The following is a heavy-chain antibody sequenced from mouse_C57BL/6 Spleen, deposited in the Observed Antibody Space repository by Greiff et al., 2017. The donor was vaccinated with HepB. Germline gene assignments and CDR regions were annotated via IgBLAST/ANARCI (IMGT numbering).Heavy chain of an antibody. Sequence: DVKLQESGGGLVKPGGSLKLSCAASGFTFSSYTMSWVRQTPEKRLEWVATISGGGGNTYYPDSVKGRFTISRDNAKNTLYLQMSSLRSEDTALYYCASGEDYYGSTLFAYWGQGTLVTVSA. CDR3: ASGEDYYGSTLFAY. CDR2: ISGGGGNT. CDR1: GFTFSSYT. J-gene: IGHJ3*01. D-gene: IGHD1-1*01. V-gene: IGHV5-9*01.